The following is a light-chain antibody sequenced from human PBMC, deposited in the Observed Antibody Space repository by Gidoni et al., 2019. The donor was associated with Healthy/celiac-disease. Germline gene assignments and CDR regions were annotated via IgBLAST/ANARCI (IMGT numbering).Light chain of an antibody. V-gene: IGLV3-1*01. CDR3: QAWDSSRVV. J-gene: IGLJ2*01. CDR2: QDS. Sequence: SYELTQQPSVPLSPGQAARIPCPGDKLGDKYACWYPQTPGQSPVRVIYQDSKRPSGIPARFAGSNSGNTATLTISGTQAMDEADYYCQAWDSSRVVFGGGTKLTVL. CDR1: KLGDKY.